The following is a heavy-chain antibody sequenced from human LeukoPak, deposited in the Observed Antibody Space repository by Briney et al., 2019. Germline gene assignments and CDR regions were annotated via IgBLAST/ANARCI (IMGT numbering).Heavy chain of an antibody. CDR3: ARDSAYSSSWYHYYYYYMDV. Sequence: GGSLRLSCAASGFTFSSYAMHWVRQAPGKGLEWVAVISYDGSNKYYADSVKGRFTISRDNSKNTLYLQMNSLRAEDTAVYYCARDSAYSSSWYHYYYYYMDVWGKGTTVTVSS. V-gene: IGHV3-30*04. D-gene: IGHD6-13*01. J-gene: IGHJ6*03. CDR1: GFTFSSYA. CDR2: ISYDGSNK.